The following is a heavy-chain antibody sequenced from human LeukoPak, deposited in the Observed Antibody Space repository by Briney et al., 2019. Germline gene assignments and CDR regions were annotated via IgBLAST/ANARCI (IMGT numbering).Heavy chain of an antibody. D-gene: IGHD2-2*01. V-gene: IGHV5-51*01. CDR1: GYTFTNYY. Sequence: PGESLKMSCKGSGYTFTNYYIGWVRQMPGKGLEWMGIISPGDSDARYSPSFQGQVTISADKSISTAYLQWSSLKASDTAIYYCARRYCSSISCNPYFLDYWGQGTLVTVSS. J-gene: IGHJ4*02. CDR2: ISPGDSDA. CDR3: ARRYCSSISCNPYFLDY.